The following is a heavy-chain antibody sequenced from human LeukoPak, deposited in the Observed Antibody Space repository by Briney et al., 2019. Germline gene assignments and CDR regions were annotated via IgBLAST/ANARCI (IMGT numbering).Heavy chain of an antibody. Sequence: GGSLRLSCAASGFTVSSNYMSWVRQAPGKGLEWVSVIYSCGSTYYADSVKGRFTISRDNSKNTLYLQMNSLRAEDTAVYYCAKSPPGQLWLLVGYWGQGTLVTVSS. D-gene: IGHD5-18*01. CDR1: GFTVSSNY. CDR2: IYSCGST. CDR3: AKSPPGQLWLLVGY. J-gene: IGHJ4*02. V-gene: IGHV3-66*01.